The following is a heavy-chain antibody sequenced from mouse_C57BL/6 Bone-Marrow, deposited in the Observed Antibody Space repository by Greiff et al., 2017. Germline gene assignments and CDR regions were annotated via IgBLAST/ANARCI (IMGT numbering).Heavy chain of an antibody. CDR2: IDPETGGT. V-gene: IGHV1-15*01. D-gene: IGHD4-1*02. CDR1: GYTFTDYE. J-gene: IGHJ2*01. CDR3: TSTGTTRVYFDY. Sequence: VQLQQSGAELVRPGASVTLSCKASGYTFTDYEMHWVKQTPVHGLEWIGAIDPETGGTAYNQKFKGKAILTADKSSSTAYMELRSLPSEDSAVYYCTSTGTTRVYFDYWGKGTTLTVSS.